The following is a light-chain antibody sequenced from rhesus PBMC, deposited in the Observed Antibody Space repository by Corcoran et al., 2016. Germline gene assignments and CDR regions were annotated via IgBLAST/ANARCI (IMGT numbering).Light chain of an antibody. CDR3: QQGNSNPYS. CDR2: NAN. V-gene: IGKV1-32*02. Sequence: DIQMSQSPSSLSASVGDRVTITCRASQGISSYLNWYQQKPGKAPKLLIYNANSLARGVPSRFSGSGSGTDFTLTISSLQPEDFATYYCQQGNSNPYSFGQGTKVEIK. CDR1: QGISSY. J-gene: IGKJ2*01.